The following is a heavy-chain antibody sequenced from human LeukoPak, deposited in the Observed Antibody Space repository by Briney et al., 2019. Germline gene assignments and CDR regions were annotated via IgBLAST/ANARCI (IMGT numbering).Heavy chain of an antibody. V-gene: IGHV4-59*08. CDR2: INYRGTT. D-gene: IGHD6-6*01. CDR3: ARRGAARRYDGMDV. J-gene: IGHJ6*02. Sequence: SETLSLTCTVSGGSISSYYWYWIRQPPRKGLEWIGYINYRGTTDYNPSLKSRVTISVDTSKNEFSLKLTSVTAADTAVYYCARRGAARRYDGMDVWGQGTTVTVSS. CDR1: GGSISSYY.